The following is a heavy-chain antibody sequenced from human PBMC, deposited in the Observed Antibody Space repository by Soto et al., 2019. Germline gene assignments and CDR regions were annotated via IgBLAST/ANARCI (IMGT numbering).Heavy chain of an antibody. D-gene: IGHD6-25*01. Sequence: PGESLKISCTTSGYNFSTYWIGWVRQMPGKGPEWMGIIYPADSDSKYSPSFQGQVTISADKSIITAYLQWSSLKASDTAMYYCARLKAGAIDVWGQGTTVTVSS. CDR1: GYNFSTYW. V-gene: IGHV5-51*01. J-gene: IGHJ6*02. CDR2: IYPADSDS. CDR3: ARLKAGAIDV.